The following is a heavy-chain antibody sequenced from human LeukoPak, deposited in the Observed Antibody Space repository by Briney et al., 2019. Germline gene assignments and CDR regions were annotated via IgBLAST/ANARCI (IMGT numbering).Heavy chain of an antibody. CDR1: GFTFSSYG. V-gene: IGHV3-30*02. CDR2: IRYDGSTQ. CDR3: AKDPSFRPGYFDY. Sequence: GGSLRLSCAASGFTFSSYGMHWVRQAPGKGLEWGAFIRYDGSTQYYADSVKGRFTISRDNSKTTLYLQMNSLRAEDTAVYYCAKDPSFRPGYFDYWGQGTLVTVSS. J-gene: IGHJ4*02.